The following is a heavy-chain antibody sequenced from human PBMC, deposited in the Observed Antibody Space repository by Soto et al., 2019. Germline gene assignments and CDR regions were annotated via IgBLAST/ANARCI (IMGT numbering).Heavy chain of an antibody. Sequence: SETLSLTCTVSGGSISSYYWSWIRQPPGQGLEWIGHIYYSGSTNYNPSLKSRVTMSVDTSKNQFSLKLSSVTAADTAVYYCARLTGPIDCWGQGTLVTVSS. CDR1: GGSISSYY. CDR2: IYYSGST. CDR3: ARLTGPIDC. J-gene: IGHJ4*02. V-gene: IGHV4-59*08.